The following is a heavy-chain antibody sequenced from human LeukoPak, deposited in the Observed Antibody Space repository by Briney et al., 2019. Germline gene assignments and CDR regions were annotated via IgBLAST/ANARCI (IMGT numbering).Heavy chain of an antibody. J-gene: IGHJ4*02. CDR3: AKPGIAVAGTGYFDY. D-gene: IGHD6-19*01. Sequence: GGSLRLSCAASGFTFSSYGMHWVRQAPGKGLEWVAVISYDGSNKYYADSVKGRFTISRDNSKNTLYLQMNSLRAEDTAVYYCAKPGIAVAGTGYFDYWGQGTLVTVSS. CDR1: GFTFSSYG. CDR2: ISYDGSNK. V-gene: IGHV3-30*18.